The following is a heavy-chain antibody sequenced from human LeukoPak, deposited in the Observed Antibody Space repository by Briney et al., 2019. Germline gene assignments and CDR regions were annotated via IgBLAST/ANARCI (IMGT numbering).Heavy chain of an antibody. CDR2: INPNSGGT. CDR1: GYTFTGYY. CDR3: ARDSAVGDILTGLKY. J-gene: IGHJ4*02. D-gene: IGHD3-9*01. Sequence: ASVKVSCKASGYTFTGYYMHWVRQAPGQGLEWMVWINPNSGGTNYAQKFQGRVTMTRDTSISTAYMELSRLRSDDTAVYYCARDSAVGDILTGLKYWGQGTLVTVSS. V-gene: IGHV1-2*02.